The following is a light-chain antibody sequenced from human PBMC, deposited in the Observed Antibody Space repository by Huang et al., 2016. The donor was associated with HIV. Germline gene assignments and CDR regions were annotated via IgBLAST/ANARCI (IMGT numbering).Light chain of an antibody. CDR2: WAS. V-gene: IGKV4-1*01. J-gene: IGKJ1*01. CDR3: QQYYRLPQT. Sequence: DIVMTQSPDSLTVSLGERATIKCRSSQSVLYSSNSKNYVAWFQQNPGRAPRLLIYWASAREAGVPDRFSGSGSGTDFTLTIDRLEAEDAAIYYCQQYYRLPQTFGQGTRVEIK. CDR1: QSVLYSSNSKNY.